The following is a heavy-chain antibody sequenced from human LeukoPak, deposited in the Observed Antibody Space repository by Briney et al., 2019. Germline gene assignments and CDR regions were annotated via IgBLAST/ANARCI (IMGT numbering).Heavy chain of an antibody. CDR2: ISWNSGSI. J-gene: IGHJ4*02. V-gene: IGHV3-9*01. CDR3: AKDSGSYLALFDY. CDR1: GFTFSSYA. Sequence: GRSLRLSCAASGFTFSSYAMHWVRQAPGKGLEWVSGISWNSGSIGYADSVKGRFTISRDNAKNSLYLQMNSLRAEDTALYYCAKDSGSYLALFDYWGQGTLVTVSS. D-gene: IGHD6-19*01.